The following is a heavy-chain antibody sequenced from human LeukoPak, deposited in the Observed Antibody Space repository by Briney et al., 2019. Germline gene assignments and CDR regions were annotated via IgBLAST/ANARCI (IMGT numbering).Heavy chain of an antibody. D-gene: IGHD3-16*01. CDR1: GFTFGNYG. Sequence: GGSLRLSCAASGFTFGNYGMTWVRQAPGKGLEWVATISGTGGRTYYADSVKGRFTVSRDNSKNTLHLQMKSLRVEHTAVYYCAKDQGSGHGAYTWGTFDYWGPETLVTVFS. CDR3: AKDQGSGHGAYTWGTFDY. J-gene: IGHJ4*01. CDR2: ISGTGGRT. V-gene: IGHV3-23*01.